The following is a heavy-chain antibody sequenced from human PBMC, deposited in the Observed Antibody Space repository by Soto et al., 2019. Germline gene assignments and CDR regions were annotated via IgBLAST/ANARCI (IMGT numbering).Heavy chain of an antibody. CDR1: GFTFSSYA. CDR2: ISGSGGST. Sequence: PGGSLRLSCAASGFTFSSYAMSWVRQAPGKGLEWVSAISGSGGSTYYTDSVKGRFTISRDNSKNTLYLQMNSLRAEDTAVYYCASVAPPRWFGELSPAPYWGQGTLVTVSS. CDR3: ASVAPPRWFGELSPAPY. V-gene: IGHV3-23*01. J-gene: IGHJ4*02. D-gene: IGHD3-10*01.